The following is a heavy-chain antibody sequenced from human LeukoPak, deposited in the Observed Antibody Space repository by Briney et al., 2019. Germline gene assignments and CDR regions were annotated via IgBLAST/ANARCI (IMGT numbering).Heavy chain of an antibody. J-gene: IGHJ4*02. CDR2: INPSGGST. CDR1: GYIFTSYN. Sequence: ASVKVSCKASGYIFTSYNIYWVRQAPGQGLEWMGIINPSGGSTNYAQKFQGRVTMTRDTSTSTVYMELSSLRSDDTAVYYCARGSAISSRRISGSTPPFDYWGQGTLVTVSS. D-gene: IGHD3-22*01. CDR3: ARGSAISSRRISGSTPPFDY. V-gene: IGHV1-46*01.